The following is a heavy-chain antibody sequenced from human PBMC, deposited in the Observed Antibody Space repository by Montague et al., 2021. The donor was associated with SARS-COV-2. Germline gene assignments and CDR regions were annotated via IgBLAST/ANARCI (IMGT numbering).Heavy chain of an antibody. Sequence: PALVKPTQTLTLTCSFSGFSLSASGVGVGWIRQPPGQALEWLPLIFWDDDKRYSPSLKNRLTVTEDTSKNQVVLTMTNMDPVDTATYYCARRPGWGGDTYDTWGQGTTVTVSA. CDR3: ARRPGWGGDTYDT. CDR2: IFWDDDK. V-gene: IGHV2-5*02. D-gene: IGHD3-16*01. CDR1: GFSLSASGVG. J-gene: IGHJ3*02.